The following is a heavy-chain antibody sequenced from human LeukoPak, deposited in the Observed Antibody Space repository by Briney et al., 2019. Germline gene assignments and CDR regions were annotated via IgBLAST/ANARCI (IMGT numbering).Heavy chain of an antibody. CDR1: GFTFSSYW. V-gene: IGHV3-7*03. D-gene: IGHD2-21*01. Sequence: QAGGSLRLSCAASGFTFSSYWMTWVRQAPGKGLEWLANIKQDGSEKNYVDSVKGRFTISRDNAKNSLFLQMNSLRAEDTAVYYCVREYRGVPISTWGQGTLVTVSS. J-gene: IGHJ5*02. CDR3: VREYRGVPIST. CDR2: IKQDGSEK.